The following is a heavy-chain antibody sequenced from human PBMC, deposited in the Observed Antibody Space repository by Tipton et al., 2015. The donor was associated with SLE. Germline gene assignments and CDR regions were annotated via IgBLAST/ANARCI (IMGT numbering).Heavy chain of an antibody. Sequence: TLSLTCTASGGSISSYYWSWIRQPAGKGLEWIGRIYTSGSTNYNPSLKSRVTMSVDTSKNQFSLKLSSVTAADTAVYYCARSYDSSEDWYFDLWGRGTLVTVSS. D-gene: IGHD3-22*01. CDR2: IYTSGST. V-gene: IGHV4-4*07. CDR3: ARSYDSSEDWYFDL. J-gene: IGHJ2*01. CDR1: GGSISSYY.